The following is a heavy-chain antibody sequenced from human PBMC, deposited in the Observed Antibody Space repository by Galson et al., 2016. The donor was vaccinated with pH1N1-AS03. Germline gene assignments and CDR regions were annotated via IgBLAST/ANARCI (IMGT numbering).Heavy chain of an antibody. V-gene: IGHV1-69*05. Sequence: SVKVSCKASGGTITAFSFSWVRQAPGQGLEWLGVINPMSGTTAYTQNFRDRVTITRDTSATAVFIEMRSLKSEDSAVYSCARRQECSCPSCCQRIYYYPMDVWGHGTTVTVSS. CDR3: ARRQECSCPSCCQRIYYYPMDV. CDR1: GGTITAFS. J-gene: IGHJ6*02. D-gene: IGHD2-2*01. CDR2: INPMSGTT.